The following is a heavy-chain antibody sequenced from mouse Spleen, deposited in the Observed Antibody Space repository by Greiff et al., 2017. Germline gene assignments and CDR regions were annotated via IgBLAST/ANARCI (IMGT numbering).Heavy chain of an antibody. J-gene: IGHJ3*01. V-gene: IGHV1-19*01. CDR1: GYTFTDYY. CDR3: ARWGLAWFAY. Sequence: VQLQQSGPVLVKPGASVKMSCKASGYTFTDYYMNWVKQSHGKSLEWIGVINPYNGGTSYNQKFKGKATLTVDKSSSTAYMELNSLTSEDSAVYYCARWGLAWFAYWGQGTLVTVSA. CDR2: INPYNGGT. D-gene: IGHD3-3*01.